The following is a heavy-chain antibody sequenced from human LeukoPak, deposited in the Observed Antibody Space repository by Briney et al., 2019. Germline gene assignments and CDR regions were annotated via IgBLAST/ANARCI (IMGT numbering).Heavy chain of an antibody. V-gene: IGHV3-53*01. J-gene: IGHJ5*02. CDR2: IYSGGST. CDR1: GFTVSSNY. D-gene: IGHD6-19*01. CDR3: ARGLYSSDSNWFDP. Sequence: PGGSLRLSCAASGFTVSSNYMSWVRQAPGKGLEWVSVIYSGGSTYYADSVKGRFTISRDNSKNTLYLQMNSLRAEDTAVYYCARGLYSSDSNWFDPWGQGTLVTVSS.